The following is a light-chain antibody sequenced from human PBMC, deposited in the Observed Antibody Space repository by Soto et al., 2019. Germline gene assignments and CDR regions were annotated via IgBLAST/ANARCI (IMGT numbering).Light chain of an antibody. J-gene: IGKJ3*01. CDR1: QDISNY. Sequence: DIQMTQSPSSLSASVGDRVTITCQANQDISNYLNWYQQKPGKAPKLLIYDASYLEAGVPSRFSGSGSGADYSLTISSLQPEDIATYFCQQYDNLPRTFGPGTKVDIK. V-gene: IGKV1-33*01. CDR2: DAS. CDR3: QQYDNLPRT.